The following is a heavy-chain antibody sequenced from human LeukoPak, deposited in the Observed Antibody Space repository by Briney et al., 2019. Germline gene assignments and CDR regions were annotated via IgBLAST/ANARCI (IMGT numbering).Heavy chain of an antibody. CDR3: AKDYCSGGSCYSDY. CDR1: GFTFSSYG. V-gene: IGHV3-23*01. D-gene: IGHD2-15*01. J-gene: IGHJ4*02. Sequence: GGSLRLSCAASGFTFSSYGMSWVRQAPGKGLEWVSAISGSGGSTYYADSVKGRFTISRDNSENTLYLQMNSLRAEDTAVYYCAKDYCSGGSCYSDYWGQGTLVTVSS. CDR2: ISGSGGST.